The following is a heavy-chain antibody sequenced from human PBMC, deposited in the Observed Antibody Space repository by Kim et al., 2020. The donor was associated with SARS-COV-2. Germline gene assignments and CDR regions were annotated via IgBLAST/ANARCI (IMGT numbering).Heavy chain of an antibody. Sequence: SETLSLTCSVSGGSMNSYYWTWIRQTPEKGLQWLGHVFYSGTANYNPSLKSRLTMSLDVSTQQFSLNMSSVTTADTAVYYCARGRPPYSDVASVFAPWRRGVLVTVSS. CDR3: ARGRPPYSDVASVFAP. CDR2: VFYSGTA. CDR1: GGSMNSYY. V-gene: IGHV4-59*13. D-gene: IGHD5-12*01. J-gene: IGHJ5*02.